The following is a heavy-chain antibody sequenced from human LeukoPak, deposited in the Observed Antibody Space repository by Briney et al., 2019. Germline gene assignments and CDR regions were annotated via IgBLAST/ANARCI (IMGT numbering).Heavy chain of an antibody. J-gene: IGHJ3*02. D-gene: IGHD5-24*01. CDR3: ARESSNGYNSDTFDI. Sequence: QPGGSLRLSCAASGFTFSSYEMNWVRQAPGKGLEWVSAIGTAGDTYYPGSVKGRFTISRENAKNSLYLQMNSLRAGDTAVYYCARESSNGYNSDTFDIWGQGTMVTVSS. CDR1: GFTFSSYE. CDR2: IGTAGDT. V-gene: IGHV3-13*01.